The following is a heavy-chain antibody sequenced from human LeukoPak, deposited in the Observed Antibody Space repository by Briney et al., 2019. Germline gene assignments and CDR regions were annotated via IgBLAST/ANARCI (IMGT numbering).Heavy chain of an antibody. CDR3: ANSLGYCSSTSCYWAWFDP. V-gene: IGHV4-39*01. D-gene: IGHD2-2*01. CDR1: GGSIISSSYY. Sequence: SETLSLTCTVSGGSIISSSYYWGWIRQPPGKGLEWIGSIYYIGSTYYNPSLKSRVTISVDTSKNQFSLKLSSVTAADTAVYYCANSLGYCSSTSCYWAWFDPWGQGTLVTVSS. J-gene: IGHJ5*02. CDR2: IYYIGST.